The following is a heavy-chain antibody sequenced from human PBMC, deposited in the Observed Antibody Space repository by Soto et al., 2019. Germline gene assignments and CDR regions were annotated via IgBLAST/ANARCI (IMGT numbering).Heavy chain of an antibody. J-gene: IGHJ4*02. CDR3: ARLYGGWYYFDY. CDR1: GGTFSSYA. D-gene: IGHD6-19*01. CDR2: IIPIFGTA. Sequence: GASVKVSCKASGGTFSSYAISWVRQAPGQGLEWMGGIIPIFGTANYAQKFQGRVTITADESTSTAYMELSSLRSEDTAVYYCARLYGGWYYFDYWGQGTLVTVSS. V-gene: IGHV1-69*13.